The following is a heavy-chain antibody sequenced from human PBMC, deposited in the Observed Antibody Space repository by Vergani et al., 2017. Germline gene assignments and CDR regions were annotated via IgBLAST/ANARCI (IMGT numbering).Heavy chain of an antibody. J-gene: IGHJ3*02. Sequence: QVQLQESGPGLVKPSQTLSLTCTVSGGSISSGDYYWSSIRQPPGKGLEWIGYIYYSGRTYYNPSLKSRVTISVDTSKNQFSLKLSSAIAADTAVYYCARLVRDSSGNDSFDIWGQGTMVTVSS. CDR1: GGSISSGDYY. CDR3: ARLVRDSSGNDSFDI. D-gene: IGHD3-22*01. V-gene: IGHV4-30-4*08. CDR2: IYYSGRT.